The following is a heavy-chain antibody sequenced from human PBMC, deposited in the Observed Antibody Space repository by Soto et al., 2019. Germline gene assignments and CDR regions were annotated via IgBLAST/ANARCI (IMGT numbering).Heavy chain of an antibody. Sequence: SVKVSCKASGGTFSSYAISWVRQAPGQGPEWMGGIIPIFGTANYAQKFQGRVTITADESTSTAYMELSSLRSEDTAVYYCARIMITMVRGVTITRQFDSWGQGTLVTVSS. D-gene: IGHD3-10*01. CDR3: ARIMITMVRGVTITRQFDS. CDR1: GGTFSSYA. V-gene: IGHV1-69*13. J-gene: IGHJ4*02. CDR2: IIPIFGTA.